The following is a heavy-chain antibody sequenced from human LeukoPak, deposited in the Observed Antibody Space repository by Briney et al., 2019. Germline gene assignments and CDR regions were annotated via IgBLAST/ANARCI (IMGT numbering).Heavy chain of an antibody. D-gene: IGHD3-3*01. CDR2: ISGSGSST. CDR1: GFTFSSYA. Sequence: GGSLRLSCAASGFTFSSYAMSWVRQAPGKGLEWVSAISGSGSSTYYADSVKGRFTISRDNSKNTLYLQMNSLRAEDTAVYYCATNYYDFWSGYKGWGQGTLVTVSS. V-gene: IGHV3-23*01. CDR3: ATNYYDFWSGYKG. J-gene: IGHJ4*02.